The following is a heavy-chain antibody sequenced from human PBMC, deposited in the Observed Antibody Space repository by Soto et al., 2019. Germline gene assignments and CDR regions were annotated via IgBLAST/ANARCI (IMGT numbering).Heavy chain of an antibody. CDR2: IYNSGST. J-gene: IGHJ4*02. V-gene: IGHV4-59*08. D-gene: IGHD2-15*01. CDR3: ARHHRYCSGGSCYLFDY. Sequence: QVQLQESGPGLVTPSETLSLTCTVSGGSISSYYWSWIRQPPGKGLEWIGYIYNSGSTNYNPSLKSRVTISVDRSKNQFSLKLSSVTAADTAVYYCARHHRYCSGGSCYLFDYWGQGTLVTVSS. CDR1: GGSISSYY.